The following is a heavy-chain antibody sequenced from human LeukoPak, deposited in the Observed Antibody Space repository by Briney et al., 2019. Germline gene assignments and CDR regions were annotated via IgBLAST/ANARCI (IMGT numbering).Heavy chain of an antibody. Sequence: PGGSLRLSCVASGFTFSSFGMHWVRQAPGEGLEWVAYIGYSGSDIYYADSVKGRFTISRDNSKNTVHLQLSSLRAADTALYSCARDLTERKYYIAFWGQGTLVTVSS. CDR2: IGYSGSDI. V-gene: IGHV3-30*02. CDR1: GFTFSSFG. CDR3: ARDLTERKYYIAF. D-gene: IGHD2-8*02. J-gene: IGHJ4*02.